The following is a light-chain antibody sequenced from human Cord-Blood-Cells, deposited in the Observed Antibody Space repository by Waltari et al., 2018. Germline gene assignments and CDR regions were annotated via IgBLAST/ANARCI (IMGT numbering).Light chain of an antibody. CDR2: GAS. CDR3: QQYGSSPKT. V-gene: IGKV3-20*01. Sequence: DIVFTQSPGTLSLSQGERATLSCRASQSVSSSYLAWYQQKPGQAPRLLIYGASSRATGIPDRFSGSGSGTDFTLTISRLEPEDFAVYYCQQYGSSPKTFGQGTKVEIK. CDR1: QSVSSSY. J-gene: IGKJ1*01.